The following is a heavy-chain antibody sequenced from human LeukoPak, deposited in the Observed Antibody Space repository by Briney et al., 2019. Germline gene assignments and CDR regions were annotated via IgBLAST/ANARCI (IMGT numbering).Heavy chain of an antibody. CDR2: FDPEDGET. CDR3: ATSGTYGGLYDYVWGSSSDAFDI. Sequence: ASVKVSFKVSGYTLTELSMHWVRQAPGKGLEWMGGFDPEDGETIYAQKFQGRVTMTEDTSTDTAYMELSSLRSEDTAVYYCATSGTYGGLYDYVWGSSSDAFDIWGQGTMVTVSS. J-gene: IGHJ3*02. D-gene: IGHD3-16*01. CDR1: GYTLTELS. V-gene: IGHV1-24*01.